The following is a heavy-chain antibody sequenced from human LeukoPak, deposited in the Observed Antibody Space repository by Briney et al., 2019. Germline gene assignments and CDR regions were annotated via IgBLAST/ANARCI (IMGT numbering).Heavy chain of an antibody. Sequence: ASVKVSCQVSGSTLTELSMHWVRQAPGKGLEWMGGFDPEDGETIYAQKFQGRVTMTRDMSTSTVNMEMSRLRSDDTAVYFCARASCISGRCSSHTTYHFDYWGQGTLVTVSA. J-gene: IGHJ4*02. CDR1: GSTLTELS. D-gene: IGHD2-15*01. CDR3: ARASCISGRCSSHTTYHFDY. V-gene: IGHV1-24*01. CDR2: FDPEDGET.